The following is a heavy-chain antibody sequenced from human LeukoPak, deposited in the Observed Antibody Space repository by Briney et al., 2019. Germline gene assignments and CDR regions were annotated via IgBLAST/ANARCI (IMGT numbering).Heavy chain of an antibody. CDR3: ARGSTRDSSGWYGPGKWFDP. CDR1: GYTFTSYA. J-gene: IGHJ5*02. Sequence: ASVKVSCKASGYTFTSYAMNWVRQAPGQGLEWMGWINPNSGGTNYAQNFQDRVTMTRDTSISTAFLELSSLRSDDTAVYYCARGSTRDSSGWYGPGKWFDPWGQGTLVTVSS. CDR2: INPNSGGT. D-gene: IGHD6-19*01. V-gene: IGHV1-2*02.